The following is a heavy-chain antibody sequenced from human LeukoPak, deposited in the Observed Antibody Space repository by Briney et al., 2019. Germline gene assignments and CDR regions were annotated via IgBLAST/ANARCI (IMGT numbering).Heavy chain of an antibody. Sequence: GGSLRLSCAASGFTFSDFYMTWIRQAPGKGLEWVSYISNRGSTIHYADSVRGRFTISRDNAKKSLYLQMNSLRAEDTVVYYCARSADRSGYFREITLYYFDYWGQGTLVTVSS. CDR1: GFTFSDFY. CDR2: ISNRGSTI. CDR3: ARSADRSGYFREITLYYFDY. V-gene: IGHV3-11*01. D-gene: IGHD3-22*01. J-gene: IGHJ4*02.